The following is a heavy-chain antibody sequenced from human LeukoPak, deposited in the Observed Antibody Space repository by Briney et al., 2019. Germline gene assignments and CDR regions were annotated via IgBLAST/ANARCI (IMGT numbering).Heavy chain of an antibody. CDR1: GGSISSYY. J-gene: IGHJ3*02. V-gene: IGHV4-4*07. CDR3: TRAWQQLAYGFDI. Sequence: SETQSLTCTVSGGSISSYYWTWIRQPAGKGLEWIGRIYTSGNTKYNPSLKSRVTMSVDTSKNQFSLKLTSVTAADTAMYYCTRAWQQLAYGFDIWGQGTMVTVSS. CDR2: IYTSGNT. D-gene: IGHD6-13*01.